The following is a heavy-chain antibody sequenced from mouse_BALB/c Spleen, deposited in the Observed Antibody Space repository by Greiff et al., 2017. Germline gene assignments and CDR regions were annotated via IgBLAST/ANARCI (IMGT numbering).Heavy chain of an antibody. CDR2: ISSGGST. D-gene: IGHD1-1*01. Sequence: DVKLVESGGGLVKPGGSLKLSCAASGFTFSSYAMSWVRQTPEKRLEWVASISSGGSTYYPDSVKGRFTISRDNARNILYLQMSSLRSEDTAMYYCASETITTVVATWAMDYWGQGTSVTVSS. CDR3: ASETITTVVATWAMDY. V-gene: IGHV5-6-5*01. J-gene: IGHJ4*01. CDR1: GFTFSSYA.